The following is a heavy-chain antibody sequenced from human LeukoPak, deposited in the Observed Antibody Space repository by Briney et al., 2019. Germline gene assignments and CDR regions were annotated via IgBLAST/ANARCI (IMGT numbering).Heavy chain of an antibody. CDR1: GFTFSSHA. CDR3: ATRRGSYSGFDY. V-gene: IGHV3-30*01. D-gene: IGHD3-10*01. Sequence: GGSLRLSCTASGFTFSSHAVHWVRQAPGKGLEWVAVVSHDGSGEYYADSAKGRFTMSRDNSKNTVFLQMNSLRPEDTGVYYCATRRGSYSGFDYWGQGTLVTVS. J-gene: IGHJ4*02. CDR2: VSHDGSGE.